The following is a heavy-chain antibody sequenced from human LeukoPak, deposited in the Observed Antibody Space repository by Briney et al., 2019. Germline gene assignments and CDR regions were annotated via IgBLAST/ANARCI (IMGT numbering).Heavy chain of an antibody. Sequence: GGSLRLSCAASGFTFSSYWMSWVRQAPGKGLEWVANIKQDGSVKYYLDSVKGRFTISRDNAKNSLYLQMNSLRAEDTAMYYCAREKTTAVTPGGPFFDYWGQGTLVTVSS. CDR2: IKQDGSVK. CDR1: GFTFSSYW. J-gene: IGHJ4*02. CDR3: AREKTTAVTPGGPFFDY. V-gene: IGHV3-7*01. D-gene: IGHD4-23*01.